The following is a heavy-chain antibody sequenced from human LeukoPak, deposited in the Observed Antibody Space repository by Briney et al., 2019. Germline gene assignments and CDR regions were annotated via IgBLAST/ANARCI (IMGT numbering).Heavy chain of an antibody. J-gene: IGHJ4*02. CDR1: GYTFTGYY. CDR2: INPNSGGT. D-gene: IGHD6-13*01. V-gene: IGHV1-2*02. CDR3: AREYSSSWYGVFDY. Sequence: ASVKVSCKASGYTFTGYYMHWVRQAPGQGLEWMGWINPNSGGTNYAQKFQGRVTMTRDTSISTAYMELSRLRSDDTAVYYCAREYSSSWYGVFDYWSLGTLVTVSS.